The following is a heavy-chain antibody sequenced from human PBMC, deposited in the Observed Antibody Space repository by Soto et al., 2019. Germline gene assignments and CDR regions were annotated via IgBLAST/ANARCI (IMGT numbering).Heavy chain of an antibody. Sequence: GGSLRLSCAASGFTFSSYGMHWVRQAPGKGLEWVAVIRYDGSNKYYVDSVKGRFTISRDNSKNTLYLQMNSLRAEDTAVYYCAKPMYPRYYYYGMDVWGQGTTVTVSS. CDR3: AKPMYPRYYYYGMDV. D-gene: IGHD2-8*01. V-gene: IGHV3-33*06. J-gene: IGHJ6*02. CDR1: GFTFSSYG. CDR2: IRYDGSNK.